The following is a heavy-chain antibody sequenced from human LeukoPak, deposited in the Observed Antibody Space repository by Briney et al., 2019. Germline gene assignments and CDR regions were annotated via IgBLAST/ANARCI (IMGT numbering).Heavy chain of an antibody. CDR3: AREPKLTGYHYFDY. CDR1: GGSISSYY. CDR2: IYYSGST. J-gene: IGHJ4*02. V-gene: IGHV4-59*01. Sequence: SETLSLTCTVSGGSISSYYWSWIRQPPGKGLEWIGYIYYSGSTNYNPSLKSRVTISVDTSKNQFSLKLSSVTAADTAVYYCAREPKLTGYHYFDYWGQGTLVTVSS. D-gene: IGHD3-9*01.